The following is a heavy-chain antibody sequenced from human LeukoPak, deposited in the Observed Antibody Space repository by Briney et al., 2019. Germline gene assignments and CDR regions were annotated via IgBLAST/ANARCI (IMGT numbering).Heavy chain of an antibody. J-gene: IGHJ4*02. CDR2: FDPEDGET. CDR1: GYTLTELS. CDR3: ATDRLGLGSGWYLFDY. V-gene: IGHV1-24*01. Sequence: ASVKVSCKVSGYTLTELSMHWVRQAPGKGLEWMGGFDPEDGETIYAQKFQGRVTMTEDTSTDTAYMELSSLRSEDTAVYYCATDRLGLGSGWYLFDYWGQGTLVTVSS. D-gene: IGHD6-19*01.